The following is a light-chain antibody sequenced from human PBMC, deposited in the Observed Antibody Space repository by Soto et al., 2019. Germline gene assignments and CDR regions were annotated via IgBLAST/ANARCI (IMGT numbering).Light chain of an antibody. Sequence: QAVVTQPASVSGSPGQAITISCTGTSSDVGSYYYVSWYQHHPGKAPKLMIYEVSNRPSGVSNRFSGSKSGNTASLTISGLQAEDEADYYCSSFSSSSTLVCGSGTKVTVL. CDR3: SSFSSSSTLV. CDR2: EVS. J-gene: IGLJ1*01. CDR1: SSDVGSYYY. V-gene: IGLV2-14*01.